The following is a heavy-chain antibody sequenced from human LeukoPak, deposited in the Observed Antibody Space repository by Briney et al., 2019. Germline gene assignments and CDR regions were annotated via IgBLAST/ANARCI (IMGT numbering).Heavy chain of an antibody. V-gene: IGHV1-2*02. CDR3: ARGDVVVPAAHYYYYYGMDV. CDR2: ININSGGR. Sequence: ASVKLSCKASGSTFTGYYINCWGQAPEHRVKGMGWININSGGRNSAYKFQRRITVTRSTATTTTHMELSKGRANDTAVYFCARGDVVVPAAHYYYYYGMDVWGQGTTVTVSS. CDR1: GSTFTGYY. J-gene: IGHJ6*02. D-gene: IGHD2-2*01.